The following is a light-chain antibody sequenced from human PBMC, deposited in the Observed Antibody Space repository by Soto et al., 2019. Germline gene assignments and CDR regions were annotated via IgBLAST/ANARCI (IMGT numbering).Light chain of an antibody. CDR1: TGAVTSNHY. CDR2: ETN. V-gene: IGLV7-46*01. J-gene: IGLJ2*01. CDR3: LVGYSGTGV. Sequence: QSVVTKEPSLTVSPGGTVPLTCSSSTGAVTSNHYPYWVQQKPGQAPRTLIYETNKKHSWTPARFSASRLGGKAVLTLSGAQPEDEAYYYCLVGYSGTGVFGGGTQVTVL.